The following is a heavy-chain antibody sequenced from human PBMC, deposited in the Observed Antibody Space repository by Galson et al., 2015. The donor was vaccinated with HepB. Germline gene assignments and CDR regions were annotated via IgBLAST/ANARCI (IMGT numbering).Heavy chain of an antibody. D-gene: IGHD3-22*01. CDR1: GFTFTSPA. J-gene: IGHJ4*02. CDR2: IVVGSGNT. CDR3: AAGPYYYVSSGYYTFDY. Sequence: SVKVSCKASGFTFTSPAMQWVRQARGQRLEWIGWIVVGSGNTNYAQKFQERVTITRDMSTSTAYMELSSLRSEDTAVYYCAAGPYYYVSSGYYTFDYWCQGTLVTVS. V-gene: IGHV1-58*02.